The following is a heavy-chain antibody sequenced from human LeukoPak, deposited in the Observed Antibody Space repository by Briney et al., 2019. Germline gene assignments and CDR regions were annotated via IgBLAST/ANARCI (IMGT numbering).Heavy chain of an antibody. CDR2: IYSTGTT. CDR1: GGSITNSDYY. CDR3: ARHLYFFDASGHVFDL. V-gene: IGHV4-39*01. D-gene: IGHD3-22*01. Sequence: SETLSLTCSVSGGSITNSDYYWGWVRRPPGKRLQWIAGIYSTGTTAYNPSLKSRVSISVATSKNQFSLRLSSVTAADTAVYFCARHLYFFDASGHVFDLWGQGTVVTVSS. J-gene: IGHJ3*01.